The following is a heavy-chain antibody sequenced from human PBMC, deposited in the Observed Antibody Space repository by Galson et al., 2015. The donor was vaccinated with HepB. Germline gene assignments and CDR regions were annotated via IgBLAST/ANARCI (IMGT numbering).Heavy chain of an antibody. CDR3: ARRSSDCGGDCYSGARLDY. Sequence: SVKVSCKAFGGTFSNHAINWVRQAPGQGLEWMGGIIPIFGTANYAQKFQGRVTITADISTSTAYMELSSLRSEDTAVYYCARRSSDCGGDCYSGARLDYWGQGTLVTVSS. J-gene: IGHJ4*02. V-gene: IGHV1-69*06. D-gene: IGHD2-21*02. CDR1: GGTFSNHA. CDR2: IIPIFGTA.